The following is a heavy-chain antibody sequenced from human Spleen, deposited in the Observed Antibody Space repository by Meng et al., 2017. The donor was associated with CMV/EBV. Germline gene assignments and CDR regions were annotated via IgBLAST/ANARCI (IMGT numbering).Heavy chain of an antibody. CDR2: IIPILGIA. V-gene: IGHV1-69*10. J-gene: IGHJ5*02. CDR1: SDG. D-gene: IGHD2-2*01. Sequence: SDGISCVRQAPGQGLRWMGGIIPILGIANYAQKFQGRVTITADKSTSTAYMELSSLRSEDTAVYYCASYYCSSTSCYSRPPNYWFDPWGQGTLVTVSS. CDR3: ASYYCSSTSCYSRPPNYWFDP.